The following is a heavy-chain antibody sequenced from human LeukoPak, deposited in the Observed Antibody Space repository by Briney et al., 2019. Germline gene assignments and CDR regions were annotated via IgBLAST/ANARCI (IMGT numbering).Heavy chain of an antibody. D-gene: IGHD3-22*01. CDR1: GFTFSSYS. V-gene: IGHV3-21*04. CDR3: ARPSSYYYDSSGTSFDY. CDR2: ISSSSSYI. Sequence: GGSLRHSCAASGFTFSSYSMNWVRQAPGKGLEWVSSISSSSSYIYYTDSVKGRFTISRDNAKNSLYLQMNSLRAEDTAVYYCARPSSYYYDSSGTSFDYWGQGTLVTVAS. J-gene: IGHJ4*02.